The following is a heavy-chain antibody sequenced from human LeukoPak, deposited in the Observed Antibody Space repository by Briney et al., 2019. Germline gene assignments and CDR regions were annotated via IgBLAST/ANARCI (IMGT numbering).Heavy chain of an antibody. J-gene: IGHJ4*02. CDR3: ARWNNDWEFDY. V-gene: IGHV3-7*05. D-gene: IGHD1/OR15-1a*01. CDR1: GFTFSSSW. Sequence: GGSLRLSCAASGFTFSSSWMTWVRQASGKGLEWVAHIKEDGTEEYYVDSVKGRFSISRDNAKNTLYLQMNSLRAEDTAVYYCARWNNDWEFDYWGQGTLVSVSS. CDR2: IKEDGTEE.